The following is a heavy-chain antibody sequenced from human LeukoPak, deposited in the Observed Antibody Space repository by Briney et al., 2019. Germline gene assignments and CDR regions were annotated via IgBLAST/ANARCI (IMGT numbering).Heavy chain of an antibody. V-gene: IGHV4-39*07. CDR3: ARVVVDYYYYYMDV. CDR2: IYYSGST. J-gene: IGHJ6*03. CDR1: GASISSSSYY. Sequence: SEALSLTCTVSGASISSSSYYWGWIRQPPGKGLEWIGSIYYSGSTYYNPSLKSRVTISVDTSKNQFSLKLSSVTAADTAVYYCARVVVDYYYYYMDVWGKGTTVTVSS. D-gene: IGHD2-21*01.